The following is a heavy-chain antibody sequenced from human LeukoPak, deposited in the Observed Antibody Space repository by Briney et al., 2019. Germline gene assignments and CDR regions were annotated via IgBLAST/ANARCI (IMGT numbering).Heavy chain of an antibody. V-gene: IGHV1-18*04. CDR3: ARDGGWYQLLGSRRGSNWFDP. CDR2: ISAYNGNT. Sequence: ASVKVSCKASGYTFTDYFMNWVRQAPGQGLEWMGWISAYNGNTNYAQKLQGRVTMTTDTSTSTAYMELRSLRSDDTAVYYCARDGGWYQLLGSRRGSNWFDPWGQGTLVTVSS. D-gene: IGHD2-2*01. CDR1: GYTFTDYF. J-gene: IGHJ5*02.